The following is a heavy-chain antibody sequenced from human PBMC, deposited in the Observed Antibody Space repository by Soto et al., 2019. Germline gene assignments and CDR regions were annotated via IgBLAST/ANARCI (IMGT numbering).Heavy chain of an antibody. V-gene: IGHV3-48*02. Sequence: EAQLVESGGGLVQPGESLRLSCAASGFPFSDCSMNWVRQAPGKGPEWVAYISSSGSTTHYAESVKGRFSVSRDNAKNSLYLQMNSLRDDATAVYYCARDTRRTPFDRWGHGSLVTVSS. CDR1: GFPFSDCS. J-gene: IGHJ4*01. CDR3: ARDTRRTPFDR. CDR2: ISSSGSTT.